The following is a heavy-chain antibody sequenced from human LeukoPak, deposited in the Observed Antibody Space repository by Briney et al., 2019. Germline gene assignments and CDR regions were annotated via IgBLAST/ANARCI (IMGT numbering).Heavy chain of an antibody. Sequence: SETLSLTCTVSGGSISGYYWNWIRQPAGKGLEWIGRIYTSGSTNYNPSLKSRVTMSVDTSKNQFSLKLSSVTAADTAVYYCARHVEGSSWYGNWFDPWGQGTLVTVSS. V-gene: IGHV4-4*07. CDR1: GGSISGYY. D-gene: IGHD6-13*01. CDR2: IYTSGST. J-gene: IGHJ5*02. CDR3: ARHVEGSSWYGNWFDP.